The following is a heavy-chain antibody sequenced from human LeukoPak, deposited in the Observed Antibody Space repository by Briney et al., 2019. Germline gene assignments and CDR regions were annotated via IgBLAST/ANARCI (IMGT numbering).Heavy chain of an antibody. J-gene: IGHJ4*02. V-gene: IGHV1-69*01. Sequence: VASVKVSCKASGGTFSSYAISWVRQAPGQGLEWTGGIIPIFGTANYAQKFQGRVTITADESTSTAYMELSSLRSEDAAVYYCARGRLSYDSSGYYSTYYFDYWGQGTLVTVSS. CDR1: GGTFSSYA. CDR3: ARGRLSYDSSGYYSTYYFDY. D-gene: IGHD3-22*01. CDR2: IIPIFGTA.